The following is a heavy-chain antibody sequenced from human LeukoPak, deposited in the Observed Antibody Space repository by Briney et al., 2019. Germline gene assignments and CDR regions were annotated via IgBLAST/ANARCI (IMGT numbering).Heavy chain of an antibody. CDR1: GGSISSSSYY. Sequence: SETLSLTCTVSGGSISSSSYYWGWIRQPPGKGLEWIGSIYYSGSTYYNPSLKSRVTISVDTSKNQFSLKLSSVTAADTAVYYCARDSGPATAGYWGQGTLVTVSS. J-gene: IGHJ4*02. V-gene: IGHV4-39*07. D-gene: IGHD2-2*01. CDR2: IYYSGST. CDR3: ARDSGPATAGY.